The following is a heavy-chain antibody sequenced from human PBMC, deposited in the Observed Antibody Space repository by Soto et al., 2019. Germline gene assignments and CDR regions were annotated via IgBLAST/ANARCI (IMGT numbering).Heavy chain of an antibody. Sequence: GGSLRLSCAASGFTFSSYGMHWVRQAPGKGLEWVAVISYDGSNKYYADSVKGRFTISRDNSKNTLYLQMNSLRAEDTAVYYCAKDYYDSSGHRFFAYWGQGTLVTVSS. CDR3: AKDYYDSSGHRFFAY. CDR1: GFTFSSYG. J-gene: IGHJ4*02. CDR2: ISYDGSNK. V-gene: IGHV3-30*18. D-gene: IGHD3-22*01.